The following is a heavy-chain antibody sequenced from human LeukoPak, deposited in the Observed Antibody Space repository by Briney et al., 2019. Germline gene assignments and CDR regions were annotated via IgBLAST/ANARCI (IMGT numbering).Heavy chain of an antibody. V-gene: IGHV1-46*01. CDR3: ARDFCSGGSCYIEFDY. D-gene: IGHD2-15*01. J-gene: IGHJ4*02. CDR1: GYTFTSYY. Sequence: GASVKVSCKASGYTFTSYYMHWVRQAPGQGLEWMGIINPSGGSTSYARKFQGRVTMTRDTSTSTVYMELSSLRSEDTAVYYCARDFCSGGSCYIEFDYWGQGTLVTVSS. CDR2: INPSGGST.